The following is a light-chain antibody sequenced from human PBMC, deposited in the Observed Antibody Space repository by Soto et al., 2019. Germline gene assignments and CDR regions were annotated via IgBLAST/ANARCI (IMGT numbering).Light chain of an antibody. Sequence: TVMTQSPATLSGSAGERATVSCRASQNVSRNLAWYQQKPGQAPSLLMYDASTRASGMPAGVSGSGSGTAFTLTTNSLQSADDAVYYCLQYRYRPRTFGQGTKVEIK. V-gene: IGKV3-15*01. J-gene: IGKJ1*01. CDR3: LQYRYRPRT. CDR2: DAS. CDR1: QNVSRN.